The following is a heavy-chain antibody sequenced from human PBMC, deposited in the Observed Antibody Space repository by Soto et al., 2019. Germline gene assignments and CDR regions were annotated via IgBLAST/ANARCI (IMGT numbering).Heavy chain of an antibody. CDR1: KFTFSSFA. CDR3: AKDLWDSDYYYYYLDV. V-gene: IGHV3-23*01. D-gene: IGHD1-26*01. J-gene: IGHJ6*03. Sequence: GGSLRLSCAASKFTFSSFAMSWVRQAPGKGLEWVSGISGSGGSTYYADSVKGRFTISRDNSKNTLFLQMNSLRAEDTAVYYCAKDLWDSDYYYYYLDVWGKGTTVTVSS. CDR2: ISGSGGST.